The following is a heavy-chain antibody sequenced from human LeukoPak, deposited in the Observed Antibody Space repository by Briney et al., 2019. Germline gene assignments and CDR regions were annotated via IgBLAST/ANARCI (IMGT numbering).Heavy chain of an antibody. J-gene: IGHJ6*03. D-gene: IGHD3-16*01. CDR2: ISDRSSTI. Sequence: QSGGSLRLSCAASGFTFTEYSIIWVRQAPGKGLEGVSFISDISDRSSTIHYADSVKGRFTISRDNAERSVYLQMDSLRADDAAVYYCARVGGPTLKTCYMDVWGTGTTVTVSS. V-gene: IGHV3-48*04. CDR1: GFTFTEYS. CDR3: ARVGGPTLKTCYMDV.